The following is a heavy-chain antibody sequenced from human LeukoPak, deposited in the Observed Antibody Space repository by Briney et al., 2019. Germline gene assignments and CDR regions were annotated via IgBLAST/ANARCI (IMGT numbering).Heavy chain of an antibody. D-gene: IGHD6-19*01. CDR3: AKDIAVGGYFDY. V-gene: IGHV3-9*01. CDR2: ISWNSGSI. CDR1: GFTFDDYA. J-gene: IGHJ4*02. Sequence: PGRSLRLSCAASGFTFDDYAMHWVRQAPGKVLEWVSGISWNSGSIGYADSVKGRFTISRDNAKNSLYLQMNSLRAEDTALYYCAKDIAVGGYFDYWGQGTLVTVSS.